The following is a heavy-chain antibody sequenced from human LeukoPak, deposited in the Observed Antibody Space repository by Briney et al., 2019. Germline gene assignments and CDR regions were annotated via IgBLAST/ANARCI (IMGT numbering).Heavy chain of an antibody. CDR3: ARDPYSGSYSAYYYYYMDV. CDR1: GFTFSSYS. CDR2: ISSSSGLI. D-gene: IGHD1-26*01. V-gene: IGHV3-48*04. Sequence: GGSLRLSCAASGFTFSSYSMNWVRQAPGKGLEWVSYISSSSGLIYYADSVKGRFTISRDNAKNSLYLQMNSLRAEDTALYYCARDPYSGSYSAYYYYYMDVWGKGTTVTVSS. J-gene: IGHJ6*03.